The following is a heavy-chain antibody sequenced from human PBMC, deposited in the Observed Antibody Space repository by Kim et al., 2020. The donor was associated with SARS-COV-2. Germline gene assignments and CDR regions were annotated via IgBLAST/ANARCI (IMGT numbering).Heavy chain of an antibody. CDR3: ARDRGWLVQYLFDP. Sequence: GGSLRLSCAASGFTFSSYAMHWVRQAPGKGLEWVAIISYDGSNKYYADSVKGRFTISRDNSKNTLYLQMNSLRAEDTAVYYCARDRGWLVQYLFDPWGQGTLVTVSS. D-gene: IGHD6-19*01. J-gene: IGHJ5*02. CDR1: GFTFSSYA. CDR2: ISYDGSNK. V-gene: IGHV3-30*04.